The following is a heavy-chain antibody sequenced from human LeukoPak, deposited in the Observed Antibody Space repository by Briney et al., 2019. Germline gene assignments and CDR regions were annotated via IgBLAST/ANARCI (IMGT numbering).Heavy chain of an antibody. J-gene: IGHJ5*02. V-gene: IGHV1-69*05. CDR3: ASTVGLYGYCCSTSCGRWWFDP. D-gene: IGHD2-2*01. Sequence: ASVKVSCKASGGTFSSYAISWVRQAPGQGLEWMGGIIPIFGTANYAQKFQGRVTITTDESTSTAYMELSSLRSEDTAVYYCASTVGLYGYCCSTSCGRWWFDPWGQGTLVTVSS. CDR2: IIPIFGTA. CDR1: GGTFSSYA.